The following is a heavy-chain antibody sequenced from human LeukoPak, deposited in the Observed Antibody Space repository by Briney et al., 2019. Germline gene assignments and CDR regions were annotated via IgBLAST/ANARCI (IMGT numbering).Heavy chain of an antibody. Sequence: SETLSLTCAVSCVPISSGDYYWSWIRQPPGKGLEYIGYIYYIGSTYYNPSLKSRVTLSVDTSKNQFSLKLSSVTAADTAVYYCAASTTRTTPFVYGGQGTLVTVSS. D-gene: IGHD1-1*01. J-gene: IGHJ4*02. CDR1: CVPISSGDYY. CDR3: AASTTRTTPFVY. V-gene: IGHV4-30-4*08. CDR2: IYYIGST.